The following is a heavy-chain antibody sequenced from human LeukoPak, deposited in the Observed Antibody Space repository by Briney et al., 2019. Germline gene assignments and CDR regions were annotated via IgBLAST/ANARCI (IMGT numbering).Heavy chain of an antibody. V-gene: IGHV1-2*02. CDR2: INPNSGGT. Sequence: AASVKVSCKASGYTFTGYYMHWVRQAPGQGLECMGWINPNSGGTNYAQKFQGRVTMTKDTSISTAYMEMSRLRSDDTAVYYCAIIVATIGPFDYWGQGTLVTVSS. CDR3: AIIVATIGPFDY. D-gene: IGHD5-12*01. CDR1: GYTFTGYY. J-gene: IGHJ4*02.